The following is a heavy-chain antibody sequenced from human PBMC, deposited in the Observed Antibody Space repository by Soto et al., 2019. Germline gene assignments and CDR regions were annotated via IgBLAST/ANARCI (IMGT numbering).Heavy chain of an antibody. J-gene: IGHJ6*02. V-gene: IGHV1-69*12. CDR2: VIPIFPTQ. CDR1: GGTFGNSA. Sequence: QVQLVQSGAEVKKPGSSVTASCKASGGTFGNSAISWVRQAPGQGLEWMGGVIPIFPTQESAQKFQGRVRITADESTSTAYRELTRLRSEDTAVYYWARDKDRQQLGGNYYYGIDVWGQGTTVTVSS. CDR3: ARDKDRQQLGGNYYYGIDV. D-gene: IGHD3-3*02.